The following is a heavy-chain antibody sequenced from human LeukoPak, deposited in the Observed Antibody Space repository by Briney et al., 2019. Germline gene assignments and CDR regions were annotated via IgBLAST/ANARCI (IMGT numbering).Heavy chain of an antibody. CDR3: AAEGYYYDSSGYYPEYYYYGMDV. Sequence: GESLKISCKGSGYSSTSYWISWVRQMPGKGLEWMGRIDPSDSYTNYSPSFQGHVTISADKSISTAYLQWSSLKASDTAMYYCAAEGYYYDSSGYYPEYYYYGMDVWGQGTTVTVSS. V-gene: IGHV5-10-1*01. CDR1: GYSSTSYW. D-gene: IGHD3-22*01. J-gene: IGHJ6*02. CDR2: IDPSDSYT.